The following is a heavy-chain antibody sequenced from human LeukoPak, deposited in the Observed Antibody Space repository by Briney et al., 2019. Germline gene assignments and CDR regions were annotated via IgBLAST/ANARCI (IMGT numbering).Heavy chain of an antibody. CDR2: IIPIFGTA. V-gene: IGHV1-69*01. CDR3: ARDMASRFDSSGYFVY. Sequence: ASVKVSCKASGGTFSSYAISWVRQAPGQGLEWMGGIIPIFGTANYAQKFQGRVTITADESTSTAYMELSSLRSEDTAVYYCARDMASRFDSSGYFVYWGQGTLVTVSS. J-gene: IGHJ4*02. D-gene: IGHD3-22*01. CDR1: GGTFSSYA.